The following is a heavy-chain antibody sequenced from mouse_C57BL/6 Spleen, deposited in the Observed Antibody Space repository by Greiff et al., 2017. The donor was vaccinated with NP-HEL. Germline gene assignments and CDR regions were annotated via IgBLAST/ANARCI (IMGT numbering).Heavy chain of an antibody. CDR3: AREGYFDY. CDR2: IYPGDGDT. CDR1: GYAFSSSW. V-gene: IGHV1-82*01. J-gene: IGHJ2*01. Sequence: VQVVESGPELVKPGASVKISCKASGYAFSSSWMNWVKQRPGKGLEWIGRIYPGDGDTNYNGKFKGKATLTADKSSSTAYMQLSILTSEDSAVYFCAREGYFDYWGQGTTLTVSS.